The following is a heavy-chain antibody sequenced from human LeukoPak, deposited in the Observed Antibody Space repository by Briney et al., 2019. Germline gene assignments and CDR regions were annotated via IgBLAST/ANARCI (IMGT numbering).Heavy chain of an antibody. J-gene: IGHJ6*02. CDR3: ARPQSIAARPYYYYYGMDV. D-gene: IGHD6-6*01. CDR2: IKQDGSEK. CDR1: GFTFSSYW. Sequence: GGSLRLSCAASGFTFSSYWMSWVRQAPGKGLEWVANIKQDGSEKYYVDSVKGRFTISRDNAKNSLYLQMNSLRAEDTAVYYCARPQSIAARPYYYYYGMDVWAKGPRSPSP. V-gene: IGHV3-7*01.